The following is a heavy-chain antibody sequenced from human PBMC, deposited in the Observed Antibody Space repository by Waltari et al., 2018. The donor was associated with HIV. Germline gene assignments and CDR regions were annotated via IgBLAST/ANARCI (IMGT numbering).Heavy chain of an antibody. D-gene: IGHD3-3*01. V-gene: IGHV4-38-2*01. CDR3: ARSEGAQTATIFDR. CDR2: IFRSGSA. CDR1: GYPITSGYH. J-gene: IGHJ4*02. Sequence: QVQLQESGPGLVKPSETLSLTCGVSGYPITSGYHWGWIRQPPGMGLEWIGSIFRSGSAYYNPPLRSRVTISVDTSKNQFSLKLNSVTAADTAVYFCARSEGAQTATIFDRWGQGTLVTVSS.